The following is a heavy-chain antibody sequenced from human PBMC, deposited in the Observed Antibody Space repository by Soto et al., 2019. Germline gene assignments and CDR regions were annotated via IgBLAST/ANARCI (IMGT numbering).Heavy chain of an antibody. D-gene: IGHD2-2*02. CDR3: AREGVVVPAAIRAGGYYYYGMDV. V-gene: IGHV3-21*01. J-gene: IGHJ6*02. CDR1: GFTFSSYS. CDR2: ISSSSSYI. Sequence: PGGSLRLSCAASGFTFSSYSMNWVRQAPGKGLERVSSISSSSSYIYYADSVKGRFTISRDNAKNSLYLQMNSLRAEDTAVYYCAREGVVVPAAIRAGGYYYYGMDVWGQGTTVTVS.